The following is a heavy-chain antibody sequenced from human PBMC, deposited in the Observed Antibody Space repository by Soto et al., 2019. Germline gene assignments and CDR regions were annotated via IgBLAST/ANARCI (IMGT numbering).Heavy chain of an antibody. CDR2: ISYDGTIK. CDR1: GFTFSTHA. Sequence: QEQVVESGGGVVQPGRSLRLSCAASGFTFSTHAMHWVRQAPGRGLEWVAIISYDGTIKDYADSVKGRFTISRDNSKNAVYLQMNSLRSEDTALYYCARDWRTAGTTGWFDPWGQGTLVTVSS. CDR3: ARDWRTAGTTGWFDP. J-gene: IGHJ5*02. D-gene: IGHD6-13*01. V-gene: IGHV3-30-3*01.